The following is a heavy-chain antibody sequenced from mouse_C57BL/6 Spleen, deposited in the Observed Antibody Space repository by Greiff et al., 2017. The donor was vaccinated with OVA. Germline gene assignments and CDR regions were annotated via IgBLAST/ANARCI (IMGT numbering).Heavy chain of an antibody. D-gene: IGHD2-4*01. Sequence: VQLQQPGAELVKPGASVKLSCKASGYTFTSYWMHWVKQRPGQGLEWIGMIHPNSGSTNYNEKFKSKATLTVDKSSSTAYMQLSSLTSEDSAVYYCAREDYDFRFAYWGQGTLVTVSA. CDR3: AREDYDFRFAY. J-gene: IGHJ3*01. V-gene: IGHV1-64*01. CDR2: IHPNSGST. CDR1: GYTFTSYW.